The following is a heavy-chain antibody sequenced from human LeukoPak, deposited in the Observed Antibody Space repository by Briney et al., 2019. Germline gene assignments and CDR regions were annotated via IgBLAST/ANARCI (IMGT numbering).Heavy chain of an antibody. CDR2: LHSSGST. CDR3: AREYSSSRYLDY. V-gene: IGHV4-4*07. Sequence: SETLSLTCTVSAGSISAYYWSWIRQPAGKGLEWIGRLHSSGSTNYSPSLQSRVTMSVDTSKNQFSLNLSSITAADTAVYFCAREYSSSRYLDYWGQGILVTVSS. J-gene: IGHJ4*02. D-gene: IGHD2-2*01. CDR1: AGSISAYY.